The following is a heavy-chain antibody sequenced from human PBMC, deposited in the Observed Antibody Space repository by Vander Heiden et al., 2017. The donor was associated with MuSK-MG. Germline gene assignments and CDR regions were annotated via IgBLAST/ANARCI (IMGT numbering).Heavy chain of an antibody. J-gene: IGHJ4*02. CDR3: TAESGSYYIVES. CDR1: GDSMSSSRYF. CDR2: IVYGGSP. D-gene: IGHD1-26*01. Sequence: QVQVRESGPGLVKPSETLSLTCSVSGDSMSSSRYFWGWIRQPPGKGLEWIANIVYGGSPYYNPSLKSRVSISMDTSKKQFSLKLFSVTASDTGVYYCTAESGSYYIVESWGQGTLGTVSS. V-gene: IGHV4-39*01.